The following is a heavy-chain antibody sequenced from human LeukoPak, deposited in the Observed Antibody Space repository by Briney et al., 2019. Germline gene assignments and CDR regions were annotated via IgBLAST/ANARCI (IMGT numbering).Heavy chain of an antibody. V-gene: IGHV4-39*01. CDR2: IYYSGST. CDR1: GGSISSSSYY. CDR3: ARHENGDIDY. J-gene: IGHJ4*02. D-gene: IGHD4-17*01. Sequence: SETLSLTFTVSGGSISSSSYYWGWIRQPPGKGLEWIGSIYYSGSTYYNPSLKSRVTISVDTSKNQFSLKLSSVTAADTAVYYCARHENGDIDYWSQGTLVTVSS.